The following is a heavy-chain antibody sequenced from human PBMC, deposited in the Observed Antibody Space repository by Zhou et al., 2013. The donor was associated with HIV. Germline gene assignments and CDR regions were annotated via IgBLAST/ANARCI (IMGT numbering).Heavy chain of an antibody. D-gene: IGHD2-2*01. CDR3: ARVSCSSTSCHNNYYYYYMDV. CDR1: GGTFSSYA. J-gene: IGHJ6*03. Sequence: QVQLVQSGAEVKKPGSSVKVSCKASGGTFSSYAISWVRQAPGQGLEWMGGIIPIFGTANYAQKFQGRVTITTDESTSTAYMELSSLRSEDTAVYYCARVSCSSTSCHNNYYYYYMDVWGKGTTVTVSS. V-gene: IGHV1-69*05. CDR2: IIPIFGTA.